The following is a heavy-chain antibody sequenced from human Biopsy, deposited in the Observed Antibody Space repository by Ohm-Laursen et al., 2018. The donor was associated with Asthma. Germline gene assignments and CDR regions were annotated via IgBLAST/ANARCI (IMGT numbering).Heavy chain of an antibody. CDR3: ASDFPKDYVRYNFQF. Sequence: SSVKVSCKISGYSLTDLSMHWVRQAPGQGLEWRGGHDHEEGGTVNARRFQGRVTMTEDTSTDTAYMELSSLSPDDTAVYYCASDFPKDYVRYNFQFWGQGTLVTVSS. CDR1: GYSLTDLS. D-gene: IGHD4-17*01. J-gene: IGHJ4*02. V-gene: IGHV1-24*01. CDR2: HDHEEGGT.